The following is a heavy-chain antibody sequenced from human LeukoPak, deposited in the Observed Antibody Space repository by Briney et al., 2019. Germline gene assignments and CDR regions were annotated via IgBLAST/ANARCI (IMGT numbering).Heavy chain of an antibody. V-gene: IGHV3-23*01. CDR3: ASHPAVAGKYYFDY. D-gene: IGHD6-19*01. CDR2: ISGSGGST. J-gene: IGHJ4*02. CDR1: GFTFSSYA. Sequence: GGSLRLSCAASGFTFSSYAMSWVRQAPGKGLEWVSAISGSGGSTYYADSVKGRFTISRDNSKNTLYLQMNSLRAEDTAVYYCASHPAVAGKYYFDYWGQGTPVTVSS.